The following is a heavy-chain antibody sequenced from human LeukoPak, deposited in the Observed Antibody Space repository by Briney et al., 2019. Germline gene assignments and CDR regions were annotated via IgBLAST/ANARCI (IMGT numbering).Heavy chain of an antibody. Sequence: GGSLRLSCAASGFTFSSSEMHWVRQAPGKGLEYVSAISGNGDFKYYRDSVKGRFIISRDNSKNTLYLHMGSLRAEDMAVYYCARGNYGYDYWGQGTLVTVSS. V-gene: IGHV3-64*02. CDR3: ARGNYGYDY. CDR1: GFTFSSSE. D-gene: IGHD5-18*01. J-gene: IGHJ4*02. CDR2: ISGNGDFK.